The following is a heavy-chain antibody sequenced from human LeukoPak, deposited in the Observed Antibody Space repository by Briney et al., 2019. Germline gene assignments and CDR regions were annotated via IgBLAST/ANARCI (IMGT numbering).Heavy chain of an antibody. J-gene: IGHJ5*02. D-gene: IGHD6-6*01. V-gene: IGHV3-21*01. Sequence: PGGSLRLSCAASGFTFSSCSMNWVRQAPGKELEWVSSISSSSSYIYYADSVKGRFTISRDNAKNSLYLQMNSLRAEDTAVYYCARGAQQLGPSDHWGQGTLVTVSS. CDR1: GFTFSSCS. CDR2: ISSSSSYI. CDR3: ARGAQQLGPSDH.